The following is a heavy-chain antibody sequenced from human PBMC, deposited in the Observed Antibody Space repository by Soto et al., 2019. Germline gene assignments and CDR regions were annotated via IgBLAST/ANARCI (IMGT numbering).Heavy chain of an antibody. J-gene: IGHJ5*02. Sequence: SETLSLTCAVSGYSISSGYYWGWIRQPPGKGLEWIGSIYHSGSTYYNPSLKSRVTISVDTSKNQFSLKLSSVTAADTAVYYCARPIAGPNWFDPWGQGTLVTVS. D-gene: IGHD6-13*01. CDR2: IYHSGST. CDR3: ARPIAGPNWFDP. CDR1: GYSISSGYY. V-gene: IGHV4-38-2*01.